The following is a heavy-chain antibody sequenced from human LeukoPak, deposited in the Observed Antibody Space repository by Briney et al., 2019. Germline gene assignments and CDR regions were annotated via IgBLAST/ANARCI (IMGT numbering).Heavy chain of an antibody. CDR3: ARDGATVATPFFDY. D-gene: IGHD4-17*01. CDR1: GYTFTSYG. Sequence: ASVKVSCKASGYTFTSYGISWVRQAPGQGLEWMGWISAYNGNTNYAQKFRGWVTMTRDTSLSTVYMEVSRLRSDDTAVYYCARDGATVATPFFDYWGQGTLVTVSS. CDR2: ISAYNGNT. J-gene: IGHJ4*02. V-gene: IGHV1-18*01.